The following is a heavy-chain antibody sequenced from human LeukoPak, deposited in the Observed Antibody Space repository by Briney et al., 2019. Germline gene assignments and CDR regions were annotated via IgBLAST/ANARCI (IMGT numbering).Heavy chain of an antibody. CDR1: GYSISSGFY. CDR2: IYHSGST. V-gene: IGHV4-38-2*02. Sequence: SETLSLTCTVSGYSISSGFYWGWIRQPPGKGLEWIGSIYHSGSTYYNPSLKSRVTLSVDTSRNKFSLTVRSVTAADTAVYYCARGKSRGSHIDYWGQGTLVTISS. D-gene: IGHD1-26*01. J-gene: IGHJ4*02. CDR3: ARGKSRGSHIDY.